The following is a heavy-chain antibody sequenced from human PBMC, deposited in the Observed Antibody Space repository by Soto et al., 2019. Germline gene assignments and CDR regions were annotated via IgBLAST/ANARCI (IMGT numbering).Heavy chain of an antibody. V-gene: IGHV3-74*01. CDR2: INSDGSST. CDR1: GFTFSSYW. CDR3: AKDRGVSSFRYFDY. D-gene: IGHD3-10*01. J-gene: IGHJ4*02. Sequence: GGSLRLSCAASGFTFSSYWMHWVRQAPGKGLVWVSRINSDGSSTSYADSVKGRFTISRDNAKNTLYLQMNSLRAEDTAVYYCAKDRGVSSFRYFDYWGQGTLVTVSS.